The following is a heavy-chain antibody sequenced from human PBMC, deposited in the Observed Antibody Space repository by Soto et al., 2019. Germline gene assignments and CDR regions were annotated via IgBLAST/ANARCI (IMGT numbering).Heavy chain of an antibody. CDR3: VRDPPRRYSWGQGLDY. CDR1: GYTFTSYG. V-gene: IGHV1-18*04. J-gene: IGHJ4*02. Sequence: HVQLVQSGAEVKKPGASVKVSCKASGYTFTSYGISWVRQAPGQGLEWMGWISTYNGNTNYAQKLQGRVTMTTDTSTSTDYRELRSVGTADTALYYGVRDPPRRYSWGQGLDYWGQGTLVTVSS. CDR2: ISTYNGNT. D-gene: IGHD5-18*01.